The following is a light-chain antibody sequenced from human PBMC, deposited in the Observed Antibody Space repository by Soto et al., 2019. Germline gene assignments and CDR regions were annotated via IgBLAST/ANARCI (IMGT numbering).Light chain of an antibody. CDR1: KDVGSNY. Sequence: EIVLTQSPGTLSWFSCERATLFCRAVKDVGSNYLAWYQQKPGQAPRLLIYGASSRATGIPDRFSGSGSGTDFTLSISRLEPEDFALYYCQQYSTSPLNFGGGTKVDI. CDR3: QQYSTSPLN. V-gene: IGKV3-20*01. J-gene: IGKJ4*01. CDR2: GAS.